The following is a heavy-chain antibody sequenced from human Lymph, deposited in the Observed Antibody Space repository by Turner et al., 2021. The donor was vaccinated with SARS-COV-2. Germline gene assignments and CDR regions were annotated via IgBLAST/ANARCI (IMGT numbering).Heavy chain of an antibody. CDR3: ARDLGGYFDL. J-gene: IGHJ2*01. CDR2: ISHDGSNK. D-gene: IGHD3-16*01. CDR1: GFTFSTYA. Sequence: QVQLVESGGGVVQPGRSLRLPCAASGFTFSTYAMEWVRQAPGKGLEWVVLISHDGSNKYYADSVKGRFTISRDNSKNTLYLQMNSLRAEGTAVYYCARDLGGYFDLWGRGTLVTVSS. V-gene: IGHV3-30-3*01.